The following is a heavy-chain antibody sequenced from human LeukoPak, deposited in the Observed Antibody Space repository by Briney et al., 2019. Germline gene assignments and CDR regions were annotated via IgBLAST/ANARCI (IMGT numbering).Heavy chain of an antibody. V-gene: IGHV3-23*01. CDR2: ISGTGVTT. D-gene: IGHD1-1*01. CDR1: GFPLSNYA. Sequence: GGSLRLSCAASGFPLSNYAMSWVRQAPGKGLEWVSHISGTGVTTYYADSVKGRFTVSKDNSKNTLYLQINSPRVEDTAVYYCAKLERRRWFDPWGQGTLVTVSS. CDR3: AKLERRRWFDP. J-gene: IGHJ5*02.